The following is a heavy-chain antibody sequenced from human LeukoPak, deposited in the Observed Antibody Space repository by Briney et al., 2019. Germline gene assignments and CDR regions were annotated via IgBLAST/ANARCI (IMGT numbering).Heavy chain of an antibody. J-gene: IGHJ6*02. CDR1: GFTVSSNY. V-gene: IGHV3-53*01. CDR3: ARDYTATGAMDV. Sequence: GGSLRLSCAASGFTVSSNYMSWVRQAPGKGLEWVSVIYSGGSTYYADSVKGRFTISRDNAKNSLFLQMNSLRAEDTALYYCARDYTATGAMDVWGQGTTVTVS. D-gene: IGHD2-21*02. CDR2: IYSGGST.